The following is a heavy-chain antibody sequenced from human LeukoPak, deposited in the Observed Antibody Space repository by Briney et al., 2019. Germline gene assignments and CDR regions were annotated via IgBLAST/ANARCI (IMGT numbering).Heavy chain of an antibody. CDR3: AREVIVGGWSNN. Sequence: ASVKVSCKASGYTFTSYGISWVRQAPGQGLEWMGWISAYNGNTNYAQRLQGRVTMTTDTSTSTAYMELRSLRSDDTAVYYGAREVIVGGWSNNWGKEPLLTVSS. CDR1: GYTFTSYG. J-gene: IGHJ4*02. V-gene: IGHV1-18*04. CDR2: ISAYNGNT. D-gene: IGHD1-26*01.